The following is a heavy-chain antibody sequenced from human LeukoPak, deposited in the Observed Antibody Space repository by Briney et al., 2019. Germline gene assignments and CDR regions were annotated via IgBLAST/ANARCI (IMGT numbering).Heavy chain of an antibody. Sequence: GGSLRLSCAASGFSFSTYSMTWVRQAPGKGLEWVSALSASGGTTYYADSVKGRFTTSRDNSKNTLYLQMNSLRAEDTAVYYCAKLPREYCSSASCPNWFDTWGQGTLVTVSS. V-gene: IGHV3-23*01. CDR3: AKLPREYCSSASCPNWFDT. CDR2: LSASGGTT. D-gene: IGHD2-2*01. CDR1: GFSFSTYS. J-gene: IGHJ5*02.